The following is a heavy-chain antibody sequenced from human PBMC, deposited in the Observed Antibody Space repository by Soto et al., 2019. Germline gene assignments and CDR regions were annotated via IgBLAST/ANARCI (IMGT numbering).Heavy chain of an antibody. V-gene: IGHV3-33*01. J-gene: IGHJ4*02. CDR1: GFTFSSYG. Sequence: QVQLVESGGGVVQPGRSLRLSCAASGFTFSSYGMHWVRQAPGKGLEWVAVIWYDGSNKYYADSVKGRFTISRDNSKNTLYLQMNSLSAEDTAVYYCAREGGGYCSGGSCYYFDYWGQGTLVTVSS. CDR2: IWYDGSNK. D-gene: IGHD2-15*01. CDR3: AREGGGYCSGGSCYYFDY.